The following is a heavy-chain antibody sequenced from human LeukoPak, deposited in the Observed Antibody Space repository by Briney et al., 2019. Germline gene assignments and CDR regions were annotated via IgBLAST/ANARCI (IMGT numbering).Heavy chain of an antibody. CDR2: LNPNSGNT. J-gene: IGHJ3*02. CDR1: GYTFTSYD. Sequence: ASVKVSCKASGYTFTSYDINWVRQATGQGLEWMGWLNPNSGNTGYAQKFQGRVTMTTDTSTTTAYMELRSLRSDDTAVYYCARDYGDNDAFDIWGQGTMVTVSS. CDR3: ARDYGDNDAFDI. D-gene: IGHD4-17*01. V-gene: IGHV1-8*01.